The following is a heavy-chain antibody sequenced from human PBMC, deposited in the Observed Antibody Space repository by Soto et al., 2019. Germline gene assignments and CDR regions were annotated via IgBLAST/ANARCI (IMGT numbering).Heavy chain of an antibody. CDR2: ISYDGSNK. J-gene: IGHJ4*02. CDR1: GFTFSSYG. V-gene: IGHV3-30*18. Sequence: PGGSLRLSCAASGFTFSSYGMHWVRQAPGKGLEWVAVISYDGSNKYYADSVKGRFTISRDNSKNTLYLQMNSLRAEDTAVYYCAKDPTDTAMTKIDYWAREPWSPSPQ. CDR3: AKDPTDTAMTKIDY. D-gene: IGHD5-18*01.